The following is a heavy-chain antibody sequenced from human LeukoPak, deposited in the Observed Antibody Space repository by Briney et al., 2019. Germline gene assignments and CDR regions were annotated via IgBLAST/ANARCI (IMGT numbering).Heavy chain of an antibody. CDR3: ARQTHHSSGYYIDY. J-gene: IGHJ4*02. D-gene: IGHD3-22*01. CDR1: GGSISSSGCY. V-gene: IGHV4-39*01. Sequence: SETLSLTCTVSGGSISSSGCYWGWVRQPPGKGLEWIGSIYYSGSTWYNPSLKSRVTISVDTSKNQFSLKLSSVTAADTAVYYCARQTHHSSGYYIDYWGQGTLAPSPQ. CDR2: IYYSGST.